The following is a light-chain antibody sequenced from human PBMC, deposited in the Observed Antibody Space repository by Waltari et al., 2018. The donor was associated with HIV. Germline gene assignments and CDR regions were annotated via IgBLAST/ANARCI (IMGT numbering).Light chain of an antibody. J-gene: IGLJ2*01. CDR2: QDT. V-gene: IGLV3-1*01. CDR1: KLGDRY. CDR3: QAWDSSTNVV. Sequence: SYELTQPPSVSVSPGQTASITCSGDKLGDRYACWYQQRPGQSPVLVMYQDTKRPSGIPVRFSGSNSGNTATLTISGTQAVDEADYYCQAWDSSTNVVFGGGTKLTVL.